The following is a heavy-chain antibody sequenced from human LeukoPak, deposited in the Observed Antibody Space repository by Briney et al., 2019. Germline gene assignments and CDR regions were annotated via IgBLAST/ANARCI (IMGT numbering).Heavy chain of an antibody. V-gene: IGHV4-34*01. D-gene: IGHD6-6*01. CDR3: ASSSRRRYSSSAYYYYGMDV. Sequence: KSSETLSLTCAVYGGSFSGYYWSWIRQPPGKGLEWIGEINHSGSTNYNPSLKSRVTISVDTSKNQFSLKLSSVTAADTAVYYCASSSRRRYSSSAYYYYGMDVWGQGTTVTVSS. CDR1: GGSFSGYY. CDR2: INHSGST. J-gene: IGHJ6*02.